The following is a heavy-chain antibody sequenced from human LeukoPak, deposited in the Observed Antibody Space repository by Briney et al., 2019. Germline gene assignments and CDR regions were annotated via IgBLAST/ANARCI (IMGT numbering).Heavy chain of an antibody. J-gene: IGHJ3*02. V-gene: IGHV3-21*01. CDR3: ARDFALGYCSSTSCPTIDAFDI. D-gene: IGHD2-2*01. CDR2: ISSSSSYI. CDR1: GFTFSSYS. Sequence: PGGSLRLSCAASGFTFSSYSMNSVRQAPGKGLEWVSSISSSSSYIYYADSVKGRFTISRDNAKNSLYLQMNSLRAEDTAVYYCARDFALGYCSSTSCPTIDAFDIWGQGTMVTVSS.